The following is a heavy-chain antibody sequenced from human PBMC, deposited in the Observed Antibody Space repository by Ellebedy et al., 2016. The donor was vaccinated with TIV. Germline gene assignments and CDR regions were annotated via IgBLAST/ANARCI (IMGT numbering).Heavy chain of an antibody. J-gene: IGHJ5*02. D-gene: IGHD3-10*01. V-gene: IGHV3-21*01. CDR1: GFTFSSYS. CDR2: ISSSSSYI. Sequence: PGGSLRLSCAASGFTFSSYSMNWVRQAPGKGLEWVSSISSSSSYIYYADSVKGRFTISRGNAKNSLNLQMNSLRAEDTAVYYCARDRLKHGFMVRAKSWFDPWGQGTLVTVSS. CDR3: ARDRLKHGFMVRAKSWFDP.